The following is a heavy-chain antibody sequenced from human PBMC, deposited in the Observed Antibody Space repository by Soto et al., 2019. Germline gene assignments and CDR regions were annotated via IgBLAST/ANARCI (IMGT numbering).Heavy chain of an antibody. J-gene: IGHJ5*02. D-gene: IGHD2-8*01. Sequence: LSLTCTVSGGSIRSRSHYWAWIRQPPGKGLEWIGSLYYGGTTYYNPSLKSRITISVDSSKNQFFLNLSSLTAADTAVYYCVRQGEAVTGVNCFDPWGQGTLVTVSS. V-gene: IGHV4-39*01. CDR3: VRQGEAVTGVNCFDP. CDR1: GGSIRSRSHY. CDR2: LYYGGTT.